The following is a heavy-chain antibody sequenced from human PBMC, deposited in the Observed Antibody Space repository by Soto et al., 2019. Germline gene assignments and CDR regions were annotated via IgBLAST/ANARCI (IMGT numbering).Heavy chain of an antibody. Sequence: QVQLVQSGAEVKKPGSSVKVSCKASGGTFSSYAISWVRQAPGQGLEWMGGIIPIFGTANYAQKSQGRVTITXXEXTXXAYMELSSLRSEDTVVYYCARSDYGDYVPCWYFDLWGRGTLLTVSS. CDR1: GGTFSSYA. D-gene: IGHD4-17*01. J-gene: IGHJ2*01. V-gene: IGHV1-69*05. CDR2: IIPIFGTA. CDR3: ARSDYGDYVPCWYFDL.